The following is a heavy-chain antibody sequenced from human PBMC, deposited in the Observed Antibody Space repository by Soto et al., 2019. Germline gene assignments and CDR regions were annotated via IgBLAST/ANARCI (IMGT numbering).Heavy chain of an antibody. V-gene: IGHV3-33*01. CDR2: IWNDGSSK. J-gene: IGHJ6*04. CDR3: ARGSRRVATYGMEV. D-gene: IGHD5-12*01. Sequence: TLRLSCAPSGFTFSSYGIHWVRQAPGKGLEWVAVIWNDGSSKYYADSVKGRFTISRDNSKHTLYLQMNSLRAEDTAVCYCARGSRRVATYGMEVWGKQCRVTVCS. CDR1: GFTFSSYG.